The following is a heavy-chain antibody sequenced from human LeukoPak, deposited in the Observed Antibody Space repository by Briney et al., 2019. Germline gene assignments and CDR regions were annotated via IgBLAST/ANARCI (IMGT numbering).Heavy chain of an antibody. J-gene: IGHJ4*02. V-gene: IGHV3-21*01. D-gene: IGHD6-19*01. CDR1: GFTFSSYS. CDR3: ARDRYSSGWYDY. Sequence: GGSLRLSCAASGFTFSSYSMNWVRQAPGKGLEWVSSISSSSSYIYYADSVKGRFTISRDNAKNSLYLQMNSLRAEDTAVYYCARDRYSSGWYDYWGQGTLVTVSS. CDR2: ISSSSSYI.